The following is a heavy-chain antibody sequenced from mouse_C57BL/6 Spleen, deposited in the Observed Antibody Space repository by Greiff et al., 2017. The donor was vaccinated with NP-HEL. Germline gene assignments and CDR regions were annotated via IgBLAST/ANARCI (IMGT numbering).Heavy chain of an antibody. V-gene: IGHV1-52*01. CDR2: IDPSDSET. CDR1: GYTFTSYW. J-gene: IGHJ2*01. CDR3: ARRDGSSYGGYYFDY. Sequence: VQLVESGPELVKPGASVKISCKASGYTFTSYWMHWVKQRPIQGLEWIGNIDPSDSETHYNQKFKDKATLTVDKSSSTAYMQLSSLTSEDSTVYYSARRDGSSYGGYYFDYWGQGTTLTVSS. D-gene: IGHD1-1*01.